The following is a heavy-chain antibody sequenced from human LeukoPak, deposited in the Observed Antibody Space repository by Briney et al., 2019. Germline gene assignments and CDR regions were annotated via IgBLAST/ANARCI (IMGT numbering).Heavy chain of an antibody. V-gene: IGHV1-18*01. CDR2: ISAYNGNT. J-gene: IGHJ3*02. CDR3: AREGYSSSSLDGAFDI. CDR1: GYTFTSYG. Sequence: GASVKVSCKASGYTFTSYGISWVRQAPGQGLEWMGWISAYNGNTNYAQKLQGRVTMTTDTSTSTAYMELRSLRSDDTAVYYCAREGYSSSSLDGAFDIWGQGTMVTVSS. D-gene: IGHD6-6*01.